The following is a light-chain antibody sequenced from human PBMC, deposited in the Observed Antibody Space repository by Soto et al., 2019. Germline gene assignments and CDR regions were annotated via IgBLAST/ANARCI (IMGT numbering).Light chain of an antibody. J-gene: IGKJ4*01. CDR3: QQYNKWPLT. Sequence: EIVLTQSPGTLSLSPWERATLSCMASQSVTSNLAWYEQRPGQAPRLLIYDTSTRATGIPARISGSGSGTEFTLTISSLQSEDFAVYYCQQYNKWPLTFGGGTKVDIK. CDR2: DTS. V-gene: IGKV3-15*01. CDR1: QSVTSN.